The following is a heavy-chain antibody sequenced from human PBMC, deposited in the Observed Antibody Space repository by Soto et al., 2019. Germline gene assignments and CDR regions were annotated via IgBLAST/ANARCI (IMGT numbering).Heavy chain of an antibody. CDR2: TRNKANSYTT. J-gene: IGHJ4*02. V-gene: IGHV3-72*01. CDR3: ARVTRGGYYFDY. Sequence: EVQLVESGGGLVQPGGSLRLSCAASGFTLSDHFVDWVRQAPGKGLEWVGRTRNKANSYTTEYAASVKGRFTISRDDSKNSMYRQMNSLKTEDTAVYYCARVTRGGYYFDYWGQGTLVTVSS. CDR1: GFTLSDHF. D-gene: IGHD3-3*01.